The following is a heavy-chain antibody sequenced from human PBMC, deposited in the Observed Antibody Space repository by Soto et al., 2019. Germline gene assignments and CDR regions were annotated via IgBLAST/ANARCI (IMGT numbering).Heavy chain of an antibody. D-gene: IGHD6-6*01. Sequence: PSETLSLTCAVYGGSFSGYYWSWIRQPPGKGLEWIGEINHSGSTNYNPSLKSRVTISVDTSKNQFSLKLSSVAAADTAVYYCARVNGRYSSSSQSYYYYGMDVWGQGTTVTVSS. CDR2: INHSGST. J-gene: IGHJ6*02. CDR3: ARVNGRYSSSSQSYYYYGMDV. CDR1: GGSFSGYY. V-gene: IGHV4-34*01.